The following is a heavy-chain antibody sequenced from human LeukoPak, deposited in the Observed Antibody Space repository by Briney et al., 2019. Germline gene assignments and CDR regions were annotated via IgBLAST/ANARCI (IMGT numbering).Heavy chain of an antibody. CDR3: ARGRALLWFGESRGNAFDI. D-gene: IGHD3-10*01. J-gene: IGHJ3*02. CDR1: GGTFSSYA. CDR2: IIPIFGTA. V-gene: IGHV1-69*01. Sequence: SVKVSCKASGGTFSSYAISWVRQAPGQGLEWMGGIIPIFGTANYAQKFQGRVTITADESTSTAYMELSSLRSEDTAVYYCARGRALLWFGESRGNAFDIWGQGTMVTVSP.